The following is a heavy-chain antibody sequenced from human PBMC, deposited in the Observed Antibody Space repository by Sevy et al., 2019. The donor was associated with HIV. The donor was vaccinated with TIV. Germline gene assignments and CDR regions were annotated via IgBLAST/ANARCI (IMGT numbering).Heavy chain of an antibody. Sequence: GGSLRLSCTAYGFNFSDYFMTWVRQAPGKELEWISYISTSGSDMYYADSVQGRFTISRDNTKNSLYLQMNSLTAEDTVVYYCARDSMKWLQSHLDYWGQGALVTVSS. CDR1: GFNFSDYF. J-gene: IGHJ4*02. CDR2: ISTSGSDM. D-gene: IGHD5-12*01. V-gene: IGHV3-11*01. CDR3: ARDSMKWLQSHLDY.